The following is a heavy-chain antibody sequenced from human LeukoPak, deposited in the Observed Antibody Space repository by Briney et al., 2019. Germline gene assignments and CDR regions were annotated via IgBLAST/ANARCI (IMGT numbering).Heavy chain of an antibody. J-gene: IGHJ6*03. CDR2: IKQDGSEK. CDR3: ARASRAAAGTFSVPTPIYYYYMDV. D-gene: IGHD6-13*01. CDR1: GFTFSSYW. Sequence: GGSLRLSCAASGFTFSSYWMSWVRQAPGKGLEWVANIKQDGSEKYYVDSVKGRFTISRDNAKNSLYLQMNSLRAEDTAVYYCARASRAAAGTFSVPTPIYYYYMDVWGKGTTVTVSS. V-gene: IGHV3-7*01.